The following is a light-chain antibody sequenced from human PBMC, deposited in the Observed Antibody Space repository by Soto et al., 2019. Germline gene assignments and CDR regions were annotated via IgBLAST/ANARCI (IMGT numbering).Light chain of an antibody. V-gene: IGLV2-14*01. Sequence: QSVLTQPASVSGSPGQSITMSCTGTSSDVGSYDFVSWYQQHPGKAPKLLIYRPSGVSARFSGSKSDNTASLTISGLQAADEADYFCSSYSSSTVRYVFGSGTKVTVL. J-gene: IGLJ1*01. CDR3: SSYSSSTVRYV. CDR1: SSDVGSYDF.